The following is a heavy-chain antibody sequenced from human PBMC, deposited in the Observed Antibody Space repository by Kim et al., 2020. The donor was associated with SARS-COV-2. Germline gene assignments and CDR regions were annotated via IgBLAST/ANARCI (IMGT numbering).Heavy chain of an antibody. V-gene: IGHV4-59*01. CDR2: IYYRGNT. J-gene: IGHJ4*02. D-gene: IGHD6-6*01. Sequence: SETLSLTCTVSGGSISSYYWSWIRQPPGKGLEWIGYIYYRGNTNYNPSLKSRVTISVDTSKNQFSLKLSSVTAADTAVYYCARVFSSSSFAADYWGQGTLVTVSS. CDR3: ARVFSSSSFAADY. CDR1: GGSISSYY.